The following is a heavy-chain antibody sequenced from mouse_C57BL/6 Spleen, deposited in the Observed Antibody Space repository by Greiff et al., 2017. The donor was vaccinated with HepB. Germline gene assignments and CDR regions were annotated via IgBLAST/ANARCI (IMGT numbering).Heavy chain of an antibody. J-gene: IGHJ4*01. Sequence: VQLQQSGAELVKPGASVKLSCKASGYTFTSYWMHWVKQRPGQGLEWIGMIHPNSGSTNYNEKFKSKATLTVDKSSSTAYMQLSSLTSEDSAVYYCAREKDHSGYYYAMDYWGQGTSVTVSS. V-gene: IGHV1-64*01. CDR3: AREKDHSGYYYAMDY. CDR1: GYTFTSYW. CDR2: IHPNSGST.